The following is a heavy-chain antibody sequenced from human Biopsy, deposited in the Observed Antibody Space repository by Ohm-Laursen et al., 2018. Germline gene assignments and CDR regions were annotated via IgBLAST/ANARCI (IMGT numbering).Heavy chain of an antibody. D-gene: IGHD1-1*01. CDR2: INSMFGTT. J-gene: IGHJ4*02. Sequence: SVKVSCKASGGTFSSFGISWVRQAPGQGLEWMGEINSMFGTTNYAQTFQVRVTITADESTNTAYMEVSSLRSEDTAVYYCAKRGVERGRPLAYWGQGTLVTVSS. V-gene: IGHV1-69*13. CDR1: GGTFSSFG. CDR3: AKRGVERGRPLAY.